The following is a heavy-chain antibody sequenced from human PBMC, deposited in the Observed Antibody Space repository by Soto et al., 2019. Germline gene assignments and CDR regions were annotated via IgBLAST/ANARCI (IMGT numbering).Heavy chain of an antibody. Sequence: GGSLRLSCAASGFTFSNAWMSWVRQAPGKGLEWVGRIKSKTDGGTTDYAAPVKGRFTISRDDSKNTLYLQMNSLKTEDTAVYYCTQYNGPEDGNDYSYYYGLDVWGQGTTVTVSS. J-gene: IGHJ6*02. CDR2: IKSKTDGGTT. D-gene: IGHD1-1*01. CDR3: TQYNGPEDGNDYSYYYGLDV. V-gene: IGHV3-15*01. CDR1: GFTFSNAW.